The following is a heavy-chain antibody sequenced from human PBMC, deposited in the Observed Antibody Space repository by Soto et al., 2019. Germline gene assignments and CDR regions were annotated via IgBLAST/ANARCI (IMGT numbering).Heavy chain of an antibody. CDR2: ISGSGGST. V-gene: IGHV3-23*01. CDR1: GFTFSSYA. CDR3: AKVESFITMIVGSCMDV. Sequence: EVQLLESGGGLVQPGGSLRLSCAASGFTFSSYAMSWVRQAPGKGLEWVSAISGSGGSTYYADSVKGRFTISRDNSKNTVYLQMTSLRAEDTAVYYCAKVESFITMIVGSCMDVWGQGTTVTVSS. D-gene: IGHD3-22*01. J-gene: IGHJ6*02.